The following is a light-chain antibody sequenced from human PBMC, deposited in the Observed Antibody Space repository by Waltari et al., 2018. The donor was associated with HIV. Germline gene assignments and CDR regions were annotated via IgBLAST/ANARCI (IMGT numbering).Light chain of an antibody. V-gene: IGLV2-8*01. CDR3: SSYAGSDIYVV. CDR2: EVS. J-gene: IGLJ2*01. Sequence: QSALTQPPSASGSLGQSVTISCSGTSSDVGGYNSVSWYQQHPGKAPKLMIYEVSKRPSGVPNRFAGSKSGNTASLTVSGLQAEDEADYYCSSYAGSDIYVVFGGGTKLTVL. CDR1: SSDVGGYNS.